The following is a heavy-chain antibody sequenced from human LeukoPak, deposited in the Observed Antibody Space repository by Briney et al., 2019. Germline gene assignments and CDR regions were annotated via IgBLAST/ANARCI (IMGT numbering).Heavy chain of an antibody. CDR3: AKDIYRGLDMAARPDY. J-gene: IGHJ4*02. CDR1: GFTFDDYA. V-gene: IGHV3-43*02. Sequence: GGSLRLSCAASGFTFDDYAMHWVRQAPGKGLEWVSLISGDAGSTYYADSVKGRFTISRDDSKNSLYLQMNSLRTEDTAFYYCAKDIYRGLDMAARPDYWGQGTLVTVSS. CDR2: ISGDAGST. D-gene: IGHD5-24*01.